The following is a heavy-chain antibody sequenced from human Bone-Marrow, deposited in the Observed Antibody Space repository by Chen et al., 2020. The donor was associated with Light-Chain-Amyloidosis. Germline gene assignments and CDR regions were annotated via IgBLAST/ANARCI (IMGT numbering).Heavy chain of an antibody. D-gene: IGHD5-18*01. CDR2: ISTSSSYV. J-gene: IGHJ6*02. CDR1: GFTFGRRG. V-gene: IGHV3-21*02. Sequence: VLRVETGGGRVKPGGALRTSCAASGFTFGRRGMNWVRQDPGKGLEWVSSISTSSSYVHYADSTKGRFTISRYNAKNVLFQQMNSLRAEDTAVYYCVREVYDYNYGASYYYYSMDVWGQGTTVTVSS. CDR3: VREVYDYNYGASYYYYSMDV.